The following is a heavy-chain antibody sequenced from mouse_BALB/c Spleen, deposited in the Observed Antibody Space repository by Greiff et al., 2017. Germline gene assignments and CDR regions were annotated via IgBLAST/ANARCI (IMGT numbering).Heavy chain of an antibody. Sequence: EVKLMESGGGLVKPGGSLKLSCAASGFTFSSYAMSWVRQTPEKRLEWVASISSGGSTYYPDSVKGRFTISRDNARNILYLQMSSLRSEDTAMYDCARVITTRGFAYWGQGTLVTVSA. CDR1: GFTFSSYA. D-gene: IGHD2-4*01. CDR3: ARVITTRGFAY. V-gene: IGHV5-6-5*01. J-gene: IGHJ3*01. CDR2: ISSGGST.